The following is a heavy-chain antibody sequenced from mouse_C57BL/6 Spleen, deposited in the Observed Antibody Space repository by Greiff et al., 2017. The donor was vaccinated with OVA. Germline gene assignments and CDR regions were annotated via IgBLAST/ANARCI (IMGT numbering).Heavy chain of an antibody. Sequence: VQLQQSGPELVKPGASVKISCKASGYAFSSSWMNWVKQRPGKGLEWIGRIYPGDGDTNYNGKFKGKATLTADKSSSTAYMQLSSLTSEDSAVYFCARGDMAGRQFAYWGQGTLVTVSA. CDR3: ARGDMAGRQFAY. D-gene: IGHD1-1*02. V-gene: IGHV1-82*01. CDR2: IYPGDGDT. CDR1: GYAFSSSW. J-gene: IGHJ3*01.